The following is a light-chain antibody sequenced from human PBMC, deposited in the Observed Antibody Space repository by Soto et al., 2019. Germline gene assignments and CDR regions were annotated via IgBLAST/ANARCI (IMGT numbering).Light chain of an antibody. CDR3: QQYNSYPWT. Sequence: DIQLTQSPSTLSASVGDRVTITCRASQDISNWLAWYQQKPGKAPELLIYDASSLESGIPSRFGGSGSGTEFTLTISSLQPDAFASYYCQQYNSYPWTFGQGTKVEIK. J-gene: IGKJ1*01. CDR1: QDISNW. CDR2: DAS. V-gene: IGKV1-5*01.